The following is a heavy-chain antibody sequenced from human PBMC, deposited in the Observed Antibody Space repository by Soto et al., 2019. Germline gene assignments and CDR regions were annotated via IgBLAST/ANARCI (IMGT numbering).Heavy chain of an antibody. CDR2: ITYSGNT. V-gene: IGHV4-31*03. D-gene: IGHD2-8*01. J-gene: IGHJ4*02. CDR3: VRGGSCTNGVCSVFDY. CDR1: GGSVSSVGYY. Sequence: SETLSLTCTVSGGSVSSVGYYWSWIRQHPGKGLEWIGYITYSGNTYYNPSLESRVIMSADTSKNQFSLKLSSVTAADTAVYFCVRGGSCTNGVCSVFDYWGQGTLVTVSS.